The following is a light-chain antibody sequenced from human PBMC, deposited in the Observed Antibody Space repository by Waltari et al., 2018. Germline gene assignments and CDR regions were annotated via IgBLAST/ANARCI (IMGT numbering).Light chain of an antibody. V-gene: IGKV1-5*01. Sequence: DIQMTQSPSTLSASVGDRVTITCRSSQSISSWVACYQQKPGKAPKLLIYDASSLESGVPSRFSGSGSGTEFTLTISSLQPDDFATYYCQQYNSYSRTFGQGTKVEIK. CDR1: QSISSW. CDR3: QQYNSYSRT. CDR2: DAS. J-gene: IGKJ1*01.